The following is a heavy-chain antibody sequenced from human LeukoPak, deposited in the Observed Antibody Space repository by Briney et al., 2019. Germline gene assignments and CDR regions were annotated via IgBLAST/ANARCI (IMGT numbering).Heavy chain of an antibody. D-gene: IGHD6-13*01. V-gene: IGHV4-59*01. Sequence: SETLSLTCTVSGVSISSYYWTWIRQPPGEGLEWIGYIYYSGSTNYNPSLKSRVTISVDTSKNQFSLKLSSVTTADTAVYYCARALQPGVYAFDIWGQGTMVTVSS. CDR3: ARALQPGVYAFDI. CDR1: GVSISSYY. CDR2: IYYSGST. J-gene: IGHJ3*02.